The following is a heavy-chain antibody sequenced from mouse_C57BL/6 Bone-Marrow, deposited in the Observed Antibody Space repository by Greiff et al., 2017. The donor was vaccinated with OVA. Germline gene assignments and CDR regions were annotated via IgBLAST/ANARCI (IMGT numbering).Heavy chain of an antibody. Sequence: VQLQQPGAELVKPGASVKMSCKASGYTFPSYWITWVKQRPGQGLEWIGDIYPGSGSTNYNEKFKSKATLTVDTSSSTAYMQLSSLTSEDSAVYYCAREGNYYGSSPRWYFDVWGTGTTVTVSS. CDR1: GYTFPSYW. J-gene: IGHJ1*03. CDR2: IYPGSGST. V-gene: IGHV1-55*01. CDR3: AREGNYYGSSPRWYFDV. D-gene: IGHD1-1*01.